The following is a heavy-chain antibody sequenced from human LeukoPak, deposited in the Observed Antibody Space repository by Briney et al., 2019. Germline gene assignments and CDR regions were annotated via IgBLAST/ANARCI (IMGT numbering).Heavy chain of an antibody. J-gene: IGHJ4*02. CDR1: GFTFSSYG. CDR2: ISYDGSNK. Sequence: GRSLRLSCAASGFTFSSYGIHWVRQAPGKGLEWVAVISYDGSNKYYADSVKGRFTISRDNSKNTLYLQMNSLRAEDTALYYCGRAYDFSRHWGQGTLVTVSS. D-gene: IGHD3-3*01. CDR3: GRAYDFSRH. V-gene: IGHV3-30*03.